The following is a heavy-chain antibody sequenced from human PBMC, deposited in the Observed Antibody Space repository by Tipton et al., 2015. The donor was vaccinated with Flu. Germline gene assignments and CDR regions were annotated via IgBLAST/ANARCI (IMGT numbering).Heavy chain of an antibody. CDR1: GGSFSGYY. Sequence: TLSLTCAVYGGSFSGYYWSWIRQPPGKGLEWIGEINHSGSTNYNPSLKSRVTISVDTSKNQFSLKLSSVTAADTAVYYCATEPRFRTTVTTNDYWGQGTLVTVSS. J-gene: IGHJ4*02. V-gene: IGHV4-34*01. CDR2: INHSGST. D-gene: IGHD4-17*01. CDR3: ATEPRFRTTVTTNDY.